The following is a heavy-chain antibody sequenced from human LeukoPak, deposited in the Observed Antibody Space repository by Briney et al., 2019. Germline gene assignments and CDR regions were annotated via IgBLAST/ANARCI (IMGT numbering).Heavy chain of an antibody. Sequence: ASVKVSCKAAGYTFIDYYTHWVRQAPGQGLEWMGWINPKSGDTNYAQKFQDRVTMTRDTSMSAAYMEISRLTYDDAAVYYCGRGIQSFDPWGQGTLVTVSS. J-gene: IGHJ5*02. CDR3: GRGIQSFDP. V-gene: IGHV1-2*02. CDR2: INPKSGDT. CDR1: GYTFIDYY.